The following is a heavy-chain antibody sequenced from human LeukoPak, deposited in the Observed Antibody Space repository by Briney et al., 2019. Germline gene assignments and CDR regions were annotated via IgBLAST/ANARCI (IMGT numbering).Heavy chain of an antibody. V-gene: IGHV3-74*01. J-gene: IGHJ4*02. Sequence: GGSLRLSCAVSGFTLSSHWMRWVRQAPGKGLEWVARMNEDGSGTSYADSVKGRFTISRDNAKNTVYLQMNSLRAEDTAVYYCGTVFDYWGQGTLVTVSS. CDR3: GTVFDY. CDR2: MNEDGSGT. CDR1: GFTLSSHW.